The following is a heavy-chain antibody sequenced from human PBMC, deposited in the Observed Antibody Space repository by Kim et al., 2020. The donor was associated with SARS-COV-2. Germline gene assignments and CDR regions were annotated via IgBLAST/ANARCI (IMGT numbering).Heavy chain of an antibody. J-gene: IGHJ4*02. CDR2: ISAYNGNT. V-gene: IGHV1-18*04. CDR3: ARDPQEPNYDILTGSPVGGEYYFDY. CDR1: GYTFTSYG. D-gene: IGHD3-9*01. Sequence: ASVKVSCKASGYTFTSYGISWVRQAPGQGLEWMGWISAYNGNTNYAQKLQGRVTMTTDTSTSTAYMELRSLRSDDTAVYYCARDPQEPNYDILTGSPVGGEYYFDYWGQGTLVTVSS.